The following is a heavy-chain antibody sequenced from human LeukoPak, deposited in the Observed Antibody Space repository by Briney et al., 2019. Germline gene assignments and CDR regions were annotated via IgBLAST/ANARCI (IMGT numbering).Heavy chain of an antibody. V-gene: IGHV4-4*07. CDR2: TYTSGST. CDR3: ARESGDYGHWYFDL. J-gene: IGHJ2*01. Sequence: PSETLSLTCTVSGGSISSYYWSWIRQPAGKGLEWIGRTYTSGSTNYNPSLKSRVTMSVDTSKNQFSLKLSSVTAADTAVYYCARESGDYGHWYFDLWGRGTLVTVSS. D-gene: IGHD4-17*01. CDR1: GGSISSYY.